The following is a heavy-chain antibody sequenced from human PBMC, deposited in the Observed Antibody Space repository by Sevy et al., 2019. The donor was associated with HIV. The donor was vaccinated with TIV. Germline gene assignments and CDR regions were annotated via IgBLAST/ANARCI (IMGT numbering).Heavy chain of an antibody. CDR3: ARNDYYDTIGGTGNFDY. CDR2: VSNSGGAT. V-gene: IGHV3-23*01. J-gene: IGHJ4*02. Sequence: GGSLRLSCGASGFTFSSYAMSWVRQAPGKGLEWVSTVSNSGGATYYVDSVKGRFTICRVNSKNTLFLKMSSLRAADAATDFCARNDYYDTIGGTGNFDYWGQGTLVTVSS. CDR1: GFTFSSYA. D-gene: IGHD3-22*01.